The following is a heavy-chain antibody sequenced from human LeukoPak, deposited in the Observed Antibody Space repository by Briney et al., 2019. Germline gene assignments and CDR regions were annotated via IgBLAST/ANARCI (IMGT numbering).Heavy chain of an antibody. CDR3: ARSLGYSYISARPKPFDY. D-gene: IGHD5-18*01. CDR2: INHSGST. V-gene: IGHV4-34*01. CDR1: GRSFSGYY. Sequence: SETLSLTCAIYGRSFSGYYWGWIRQPPGKGLEWIGAINHSGSTNYNPSLKSRVTIPVDTSKNQFSLKLSSVTAADTAVYYCARSLGYSYISARPKPFDYWGQGTLVTVSS. J-gene: IGHJ4*02.